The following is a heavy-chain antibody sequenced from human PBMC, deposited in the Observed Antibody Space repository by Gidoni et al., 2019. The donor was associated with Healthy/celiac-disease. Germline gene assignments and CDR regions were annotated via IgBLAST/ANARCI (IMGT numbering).Heavy chain of an antibody. V-gene: IGHV4-59*01. D-gene: IGHD3-10*01. J-gene: IGHJ6*02. CDR3: AREGIDGMDV. Sequence: QVQLQESGPGLVKPSETLSLTCTVPGGSISSYYWSWIRQPPGKGLEWIGYIYYSGSTNYNPSLKSRVTISVDTSKNQFSLKLSSVTAADTAVYYCAREGIDGMDVWGQGTTVTVSS. CDR1: GGSISSYY. CDR2: IYYSGST.